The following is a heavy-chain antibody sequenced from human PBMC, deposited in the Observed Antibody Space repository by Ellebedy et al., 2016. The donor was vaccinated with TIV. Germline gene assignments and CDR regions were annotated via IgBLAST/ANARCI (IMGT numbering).Heavy chain of an antibody. CDR3: ARGFKVSGWPNHAFDI. CDR2: IGTAGDT. V-gene: IGHV3-13*01. CDR1: EFTFSSYD. D-gene: IGHD6-19*01. J-gene: IGHJ3*02. Sequence: GESLKISXAASEFTFSSYDMHWVRQATGKGLEWVSAIGTAGDTYYPGSVKGRFTISRENAKNSLYLQMNSLRAGDTAVYYCARGFKVSGWPNHAFDIWGQGTMVTVSS.